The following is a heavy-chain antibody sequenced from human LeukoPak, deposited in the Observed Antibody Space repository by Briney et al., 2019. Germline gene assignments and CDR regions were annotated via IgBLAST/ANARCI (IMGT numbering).Heavy chain of an antibody. D-gene: IGHD3-22*01. CDR1: GGSISTSNYY. J-gene: IGHJ4*02. CDR3: ARDPTYYYDSSGYLFDY. Sequence: SETLSLTCTVSGGSISTSNYYWGWIRQPPGKGLEWIGSIYHSGSTYYNPSLKSRVTISVDTSKNQFSLKLSSVTAADTAVYYCARDPTYYYDSSGYLFDYWGQGTLVTVSS. V-gene: IGHV4-39*07. CDR2: IYHSGST.